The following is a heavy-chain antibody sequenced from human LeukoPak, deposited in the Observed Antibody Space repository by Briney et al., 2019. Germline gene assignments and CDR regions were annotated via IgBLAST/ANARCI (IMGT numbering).Heavy chain of an antibody. J-gene: IGHJ4*02. Sequence: GGSLRLSCAASGFTLSNYWMHWVRQAPGKGLVWVSRVSYNGNTITYADSVKGRFTISRDNAKNTLYLQMKSLGDEDTAVYYCAREYSSAWAYDHWGQGALVTVSS. CDR2: VSYNGNTI. CDR1: GFTLSNYW. D-gene: IGHD6-19*01. CDR3: AREYSSAWAYDH. V-gene: IGHV3-74*01.